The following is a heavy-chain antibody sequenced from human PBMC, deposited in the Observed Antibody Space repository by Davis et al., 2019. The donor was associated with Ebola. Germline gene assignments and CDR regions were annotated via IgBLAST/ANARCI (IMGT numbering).Heavy chain of an antibody. J-gene: IGHJ5*02. CDR2: IYSGGST. CDR3: ARDPEWFGELLTSGWFDP. CDR1: GFNLRDYT. V-gene: IGHV3-66*02. D-gene: IGHD3-10*01. Sequence: GESLKISCEGFGFNLRDYTLNWVRQAPGKGLEWVSVIYSGGSTYYADSVKGRFTISRDNSKNTLYLQMNSLRAEDTAVYYCARDPEWFGELLTSGWFDPWGQGTLVTVSS.